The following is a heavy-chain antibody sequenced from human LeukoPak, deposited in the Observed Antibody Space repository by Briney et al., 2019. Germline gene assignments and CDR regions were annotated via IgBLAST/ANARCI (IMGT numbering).Heavy chain of an antibody. J-gene: IGHJ5*02. Sequence: SETLSLTCTVSGGSISSYYWSWIRQPPGKGLEWIGYIYYSGSTNYNPSLKSRVTISVDTSKNQFSLKLSSVTAADTAVYYCARELGIAAAGGWFDPWGQGTLVTVSS. CDR3: ARELGIAAAGGWFDP. D-gene: IGHD6-13*01. CDR2: IYYSGST. CDR1: GGSISSYY. V-gene: IGHV4-59*12.